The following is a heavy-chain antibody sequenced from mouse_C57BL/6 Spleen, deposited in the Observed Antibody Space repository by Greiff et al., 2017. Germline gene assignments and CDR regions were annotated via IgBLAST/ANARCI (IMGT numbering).Heavy chain of an antibody. CDR3: ARSDGSGYVSYYFDY. V-gene: IGHV1-4*01. J-gene: IGHJ2*01. CDR1: GYTFTSYT. CDR2: INPSSGYT. D-gene: IGHD1-1*01. Sequence: VQLQESGAELARPGASVKMSCKASGYTFTSYTMHWVKQRPGQGLEWIGYINPSSGYTKYNQKFKDKATLTVDKSSSTAYMQLSSLTSEDSAVYYCARSDGSGYVSYYFDYWGQGTTLTVSS.